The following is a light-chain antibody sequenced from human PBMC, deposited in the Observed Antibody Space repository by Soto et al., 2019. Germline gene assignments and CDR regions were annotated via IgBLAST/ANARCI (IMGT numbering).Light chain of an antibody. J-gene: IGLJ1*01. CDR2: EGS. Sequence: QSVLTQPASVSGSPGQSITISCTGTSSDVGSYNLVSWYQQHPGKAPKLMIYEGSKRPSGVSNRFSGSKSGNTASLTNSGLQAEDEAYYYCCSYAGSSTPYVFGTGTKVTV. V-gene: IGLV2-23*01. CDR1: SSDVGSYNL. CDR3: CSYAGSSTPYV.